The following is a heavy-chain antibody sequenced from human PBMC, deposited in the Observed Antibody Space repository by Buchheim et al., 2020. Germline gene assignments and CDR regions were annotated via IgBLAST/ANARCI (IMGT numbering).Heavy chain of an antibody. D-gene: IGHD3-3*01. V-gene: IGHV3-48*01. CDR2: ISSSSSTI. J-gene: IGHJ6*02. CDR3: ARAGWAFTIFGVADYYYYGMDV. CDR1: GFTFSSYS. Sequence: EVQLVESGGGLVQLGGSLRLSCAASGFTFSSYSMNWVRQAPGKGLEWVSYISSSSSTIYYADSVKGRFTISRDNAKNSLYLQMNSLRAEDTAVYYCARAGWAFTIFGVADYYYYGMDVWGQGTT.